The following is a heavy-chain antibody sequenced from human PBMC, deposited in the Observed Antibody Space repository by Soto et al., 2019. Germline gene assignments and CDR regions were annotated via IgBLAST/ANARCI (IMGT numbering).Heavy chain of an antibody. CDR1: GFTFSSYA. V-gene: IGHV3-23*01. J-gene: IGHJ6*02. CDR2: ISGSGGST. CDR3: ARGHTEYNWNKRHYYYGMDV. D-gene: IGHD1-20*01. Sequence: PGGSLRLSCAASGFTFSSYAMTWVRQAPGKGLEWVSAISGSGGSTYYADSVKGRFTISRDNSENTLYLQMNSLRAEDTAVYYCARGHTEYNWNKRHYYYGMDVWGQGTTVTVSS.